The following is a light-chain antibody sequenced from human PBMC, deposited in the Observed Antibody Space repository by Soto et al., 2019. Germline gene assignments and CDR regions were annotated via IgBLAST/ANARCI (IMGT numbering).Light chain of an antibody. CDR2: YAS. Sequence: SYELTQPPSVSVAPGKTARITCGGNNIGSKSVHWYQQQPGQAPVLVIYYASDRPSGIPERFSCSNSGKTATLTISRVEAGDEADYYCQVWDSSSDSVVFGGGTKLTVL. CDR3: QVWDSSSDSVV. J-gene: IGLJ2*01. CDR1: NIGSKS. V-gene: IGLV3-21*04.